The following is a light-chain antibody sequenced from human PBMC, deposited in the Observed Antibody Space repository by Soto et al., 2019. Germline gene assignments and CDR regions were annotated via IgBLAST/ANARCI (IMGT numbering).Light chain of an antibody. J-gene: IGKJ1*01. V-gene: IGKV3-20*01. Sequence: EIVMTQSPANLYVSPGERATLSCRASQSVKSYLAWYQQKPGQAPRVLIYGASSRATGIPDRFSGSGSGTDFTLTISRLEPEDFAVYYCQQYVSSPWAFGQGTKVDIK. CDR1: QSVKSY. CDR3: QQYVSSPWA. CDR2: GAS.